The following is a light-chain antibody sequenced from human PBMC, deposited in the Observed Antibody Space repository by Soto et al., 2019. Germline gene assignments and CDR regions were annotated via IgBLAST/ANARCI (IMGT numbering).Light chain of an antibody. Sequence: DIVLTQSPATLSVSPGERATLSCRASQSVSSNLAWYQQKPGQAPRLLIYGASTRATGVPARFSGSASGTEFTLTITSLQSEDFAVYYCQHYANWPLTFGGGTKVDIK. CDR3: QHYANWPLT. CDR1: QSVSSN. CDR2: GAS. J-gene: IGKJ4*01. V-gene: IGKV3-15*01.